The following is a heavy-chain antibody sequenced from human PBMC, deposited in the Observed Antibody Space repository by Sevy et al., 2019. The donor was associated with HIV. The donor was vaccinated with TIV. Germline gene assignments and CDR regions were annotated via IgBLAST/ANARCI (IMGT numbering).Heavy chain of an antibody. V-gene: IGHV3-30*02. D-gene: IGHD6-6*01. CDR2: TRYDGSTK. J-gene: IGHJ4*02. CDR1: GFTFNVYG. CDR3: AKDLTERASTSSGDFDY. Sequence: GGSLRLSCAASGFTFNVYGMHWVRQAPGKGLQWVAFTRYDGSTKYYADSVKGRFTISRDNSKNTLYLQMNSLRVEDTAMYYCAKDLTERASTSSGDFDYWGQGSLVTVSS.